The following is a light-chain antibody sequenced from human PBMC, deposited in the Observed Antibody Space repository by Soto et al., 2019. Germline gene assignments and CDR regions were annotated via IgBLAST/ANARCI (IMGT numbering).Light chain of an antibody. CDR1: QSVGSY. CDR3: QPRSIPT. CDR2: DAS. J-gene: IGKJ5*01. Sequence: EIVLTQSPVTLSLSPGERATLSCRASQSVGSYLAWYQQKPGQAPRLPIYDASKRATGIPARFSGSGSGTDFTLTISSLEPEDFALYYCQPRSIPTFGQGTRLEIK. V-gene: IGKV3-11*01.